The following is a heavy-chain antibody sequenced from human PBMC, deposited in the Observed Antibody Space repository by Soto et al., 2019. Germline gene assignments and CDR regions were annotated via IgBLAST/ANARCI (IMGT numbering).Heavy chain of an antibody. Sequence: SETLSLTCAVSGGSISSSNWWSWVRQPPGKGLERIGEIYHSGSTNYNPSLKSRGTISVDKSKNQFSLKLSSLTASDTAVYYCAREVPGYYDSSGYYSPLFYFGYCGQGTLVTVSS. CDR1: GGSISSSNW. J-gene: IGHJ4*02. CDR3: AREVPGYYDSSGYYSPLFYFGY. V-gene: IGHV4-4*02. D-gene: IGHD3-22*01. CDR2: IYHSGST.